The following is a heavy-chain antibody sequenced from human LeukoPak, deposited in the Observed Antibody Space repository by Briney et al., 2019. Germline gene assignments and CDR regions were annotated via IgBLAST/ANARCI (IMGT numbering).Heavy chain of an antibody. J-gene: IGHJ6*02. CDR3: AKTREHYYDSSGYYYYYYGMDV. V-gene: IGHV3-30*02. Sequence: PGGSLRLSCAASGFTFSSYGMHWVRQAPGKGLEWVAFIRYDGSNKYYADSVKGRFTISRDNSKNTLYLQMNSLRAEDTAVYYCAKTREHYYDSSGYYYYYYGMDVWGQGTTVTVSS. CDR1: GFTFSSYG. CDR2: IRYDGSNK. D-gene: IGHD3-22*01.